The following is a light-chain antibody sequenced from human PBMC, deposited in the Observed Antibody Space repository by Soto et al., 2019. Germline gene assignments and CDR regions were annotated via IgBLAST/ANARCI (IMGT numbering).Light chain of an antibody. J-gene: IGLJ1*01. CDR1: ISDVGSYNL. CDR3: CSYAGNSRT. Sequence: QSVLTQPASVSGAPGQSITISCTGSISDVGSYNLVSWYQHHPGKVPKVIIYEATKRPSGVSSRFSGSKSPNAASLTISGLQAEYEADYYCCSYAGNSRTFGSGTKVTVL. V-gene: IGLV2-23*01. CDR2: EAT.